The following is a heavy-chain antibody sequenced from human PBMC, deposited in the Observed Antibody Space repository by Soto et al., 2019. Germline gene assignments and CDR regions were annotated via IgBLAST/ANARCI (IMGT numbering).Heavy chain of an antibody. D-gene: IGHD3-16*01. V-gene: IGHV1-69*08. J-gene: IGHJ6*02. CDR3: ARGLGGRMDD. CDR1: GTIFSSYT. CDR2: IIPILGET. Sequence: QVQLVQSAAEVKKPGSSVRVSCKASGTIFSSYTISWVRQAPGQGLEWMGRIIPILGETNSAQKFQGRVTLTADKSTNTAYMELNSLRLEDTALYYCARGLGGRMDDWGQGTTVTVSS.